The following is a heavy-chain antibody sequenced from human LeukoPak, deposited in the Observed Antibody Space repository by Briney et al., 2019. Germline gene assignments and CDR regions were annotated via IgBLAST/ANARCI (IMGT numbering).Heavy chain of an antibody. CDR3: ARADDCTNGVCDAFDI. V-gene: IGHV4-59*01. J-gene: IGHJ3*02. D-gene: IGHD2-8*01. CDR1: GTSIKNYY. Sequence: SETLSLTCTFSGTSIKNYYWSWIRQPPGKGLEWIGYVYYSGSTSYNPALESRVSISDGTSGNQVLLWLTSVTAADTAVYYCARADDCTNGVCDAFDIWGQGTMVTVSS. CDR2: VYYSGST.